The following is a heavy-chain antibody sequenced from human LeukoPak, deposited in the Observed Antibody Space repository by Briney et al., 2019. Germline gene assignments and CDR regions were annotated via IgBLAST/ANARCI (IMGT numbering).Heavy chain of an antibody. D-gene: IGHD3-16*01. Sequence: PSETLSLTCTVSGGSISSDYWSWIRQPPGKGPEWVGYINYSGNTNSNPSLKSRVTISVDTSKNQFSLKLISVTAADTAVYYCARHRPGERRFDPWGQGTLVTVSS. CDR2: INYSGNT. CDR1: GGSISSDY. V-gene: IGHV4-59*08. CDR3: ARHRPGERRFDP. J-gene: IGHJ5*02.